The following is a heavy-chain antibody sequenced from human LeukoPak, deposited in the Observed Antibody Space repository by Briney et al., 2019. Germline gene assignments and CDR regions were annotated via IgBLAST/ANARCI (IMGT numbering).Heavy chain of an antibody. J-gene: IGHJ3*02. CDR2: IYHSGST. V-gene: IGHV4-30-2*01. CDR3: ARANDAFDI. CDR1: GGSISSGNYY. Sequence: ASQTLSLTCTVSGGSISSGNYYWNWIRQPPGKGLEWIGYIYHSGSTYYNPSLKSRVTISVDRSKNQFSLKLSSVTAADTAVYYCARANDAFDIWGQGTMVTVSS.